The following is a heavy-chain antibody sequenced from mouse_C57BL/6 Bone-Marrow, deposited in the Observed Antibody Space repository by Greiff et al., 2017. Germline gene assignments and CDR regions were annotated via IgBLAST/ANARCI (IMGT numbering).Heavy chain of an antibody. Sequence: QVQLQQSGAELVKPGASVKISCKASGYAFSSYWMNWVKQRPGKGLEWIGQIYPGDGDTNYNGKFKGKATLTADKSSSTAYIQLSSLTSEDSAVYFCARSPLLLRVDYWCQGTTLTVSS. CDR2: IYPGDGDT. CDR1: GYAFSSYW. J-gene: IGHJ2*01. V-gene: IGHV1-80*01. CDR3: ARSPLLLRVDY. D-gene: IGHD1-1*01.